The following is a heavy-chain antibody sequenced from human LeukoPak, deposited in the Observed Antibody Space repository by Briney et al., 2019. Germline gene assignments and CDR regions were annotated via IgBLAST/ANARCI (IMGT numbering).Heavy chain of an antibody. CDR3: AKGPYSYGSDYYFDY. D-gene: IGHD5-18*01. V-gene: IGHV3-23*01. J-gene: IGHJ4*02. CDR1: GFTFDDYA. Sequence: GGSLRLSCAASGFTFDDYAMHWVRQAPGKGLEWVSAISGSGGSTYYADSVKGRFTISRDNSKNTLYLQMNSLRAEDTAVYYCAKGPYSYGSDYYFDYWGQGTLVTVSS. CDR2: ISGSGGST.